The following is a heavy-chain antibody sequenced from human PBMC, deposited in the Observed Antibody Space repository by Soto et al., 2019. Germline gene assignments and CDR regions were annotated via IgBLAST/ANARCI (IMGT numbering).Heavy chain of an antibody. V-gene: IGHV4-31*03. CDR1: GGSISSGGYY. Sequence: QVQLQESGPGLVKPSQTLSLTCTVSGGSISSGGYYWSWIRQHPGKGLEWIGYIYYSGSTYYNPSLKRRVXIXVHXSKNQFSLKLSSVTAADTAVYYCARWPQLEPRFDYWGQGTLVTVSS. CDR3: ARWPQLEPRFDY. J-gene: IGHJ4*02. D-gene: IGHD1-1*01. CDR2: IYYSGST.